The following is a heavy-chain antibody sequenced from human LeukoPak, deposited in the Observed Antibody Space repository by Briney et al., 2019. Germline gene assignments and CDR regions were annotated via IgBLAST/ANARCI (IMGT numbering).Heavy chain of an antibody. CDR2: IRYDGSNK. CDR1: GFTFSSYG. Sequence: GGSLRLSCAASGFTFSSYGMHWVRQAPGKGLEWVAVIRYDGSNKYYADSVKGRFTISRDNSKNTLYLQMNSLRAEDTAVYYCARNLVDYYYGMDVWGQGTTVTVSS. J-gene: IGHJ6*02. V-gene: IGHV3-33*01. CDR3: ARNLVDYYYGMDV.